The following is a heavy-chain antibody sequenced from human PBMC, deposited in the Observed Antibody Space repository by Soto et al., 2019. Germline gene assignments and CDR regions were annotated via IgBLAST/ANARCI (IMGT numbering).Heavy chain of an antibody. D-gene: IGHD3-10*01. CDR1: GFTFGDYA. Sequence: GGSLRLSCAASGFTFGDYAMHWVRQVPGKGLEWVSGFKWNSGDVGYADSVKGRFTISRDNAKNSLYLQMDSLRPEDTAVYYCAKDRSSGSPYYGMDFWGQGTMVTVSS. V-gene: IGHV3-9*01. J-gene: IGHJ6*02. CDR2: FKWNSGDV. CDR3: AKDRSSGSPYYGMDF.